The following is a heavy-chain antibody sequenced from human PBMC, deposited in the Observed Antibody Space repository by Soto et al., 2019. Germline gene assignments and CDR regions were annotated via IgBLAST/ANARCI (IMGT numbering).Heavy chain of an antibody. Sequence: GGSLRLPYAASGFTFSSYAMSWVRQAPGKGLEWASAISGSGGSTYNADSVKGRFTISRDNSKNTLYLQMNSLRVEDTAVYYCAQEANEDIFSGGGWAYWGQGTLVTVSS. CDR3: AQEANEDIFSGGGWAY. D-gene: IGHD2-15*01. J-gene: IGHJ4*02. V-gene: IGHV3-23*01. CDR1: GFTFSSYA. CDR2: ISGSGGST.